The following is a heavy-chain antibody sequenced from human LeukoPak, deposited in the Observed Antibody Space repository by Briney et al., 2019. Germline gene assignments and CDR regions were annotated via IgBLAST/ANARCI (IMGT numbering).Heavy chain of an antibody. Sequence: GASVKVSCKASGFSFTTYGFSWVRQAPGQGLEWMGWISGYNGNANYAQKVQGRVTMTTDTSTSTAYMELRSLRSDDTAVYYCARGDSGYDYRFDYWGQGTLVTVSS. J-gene: IGHJ4*02. D-gene: IGHD5-12*01. CDR1: GFSFTTYG. V-gene: IGHV1-18*01. CDR3: ARGDSGYDYRFDY. CDR2: ISGYNGNA.